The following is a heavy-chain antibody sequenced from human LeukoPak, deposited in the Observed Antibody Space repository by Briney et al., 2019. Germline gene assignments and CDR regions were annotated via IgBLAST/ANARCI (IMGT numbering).Heavy chain of an antibody. CDR3: ARVDTMIVAFDI. V-gene: IGHV4-34*01. CDR1: GGSFSGYY. D-gene: IGHD3-22*01. CDR2: INHSGST. Sequence: SETLSLTCAVYGGSFSGYYWSWLRQPPGKGLEWIGEINHSGSTNYNPSLKSRVTMSVDTSKNQFSLTLSSVTAADTAVYYCARVDTMIVAFDIWGQGTMVTVSS. J-gene: IGHJ3*02.